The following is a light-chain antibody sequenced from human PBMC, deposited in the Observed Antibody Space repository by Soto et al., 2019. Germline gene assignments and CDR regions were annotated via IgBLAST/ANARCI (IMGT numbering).Light chain of an antibody. J-gene: IGKJ5*01. CDR1: QSISSY. CDR2: MAF. Sequence: IQMTQSPSSLSASVGDRVTITCRASQSISSYLNWYQQKPGKAPKLLIYMAFTLQSGVPSRFSGSGSGTDFTLTTSSLQPEDFASYYCQQSYSAPITFGQGTRLEIK. V-gene: IGKV1-39*01. CDR3: QQSYSAPIT.